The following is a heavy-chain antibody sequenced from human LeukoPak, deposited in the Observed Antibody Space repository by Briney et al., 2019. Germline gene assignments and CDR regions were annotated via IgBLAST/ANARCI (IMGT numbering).Heavy chain of an antibody. D-gene: IGHD3-9*01. CDR2: FHPQNGET. J-gene: IGHJ4*02. CDR1: VYTPTPVT. V-gene: IGHV1-24*01. Sequence: ASVKISCTVSVYTPTPVTMHWFRETPGNRLERMGGFHPQNGETLYAQKCQGRLTMTEDTPTDTDYIEIRSLRSDDTALYYSATSVRYSDWSFVRLAYWGQGTQVTVSS. CDR3: ATSVRYSDWSFVRLAY.